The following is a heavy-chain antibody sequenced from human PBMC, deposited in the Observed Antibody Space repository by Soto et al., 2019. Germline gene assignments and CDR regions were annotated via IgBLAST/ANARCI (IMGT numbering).Heavy chain of an antibody. CDR1: GFSLTTSGVG. Sequence: QITLNESGPTQVKPRQTLTLTCTFSGFSLTTSGVGVGWIRQSPGKAPEWLALIYWDDDKLYSPSLKSRLTIPTDHLTNQVVLTLADLDPADTATYYCAHRVLRTVFGLVTPTALYFDFWGQGTPVAVSS. J-gene: IGHJ4*02. V-gene: IGHV2-5*02. CDR3: AHRVLRTVFGLVTPTALYFDF. CDR2: IYWDDDK. D-gene: IGHD3-3*01.